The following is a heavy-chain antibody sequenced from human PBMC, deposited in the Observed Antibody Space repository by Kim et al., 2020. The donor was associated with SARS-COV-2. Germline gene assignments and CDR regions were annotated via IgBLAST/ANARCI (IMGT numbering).Heavy chain of an antibody. Sequence: GGTLSLSCTASGFTFGNYWMNWVRQAPGKGLEWVANIKQDGSEKYYVASVKGRFTISRHDAQNSLYLQMNSPTADDTAVYYCARDILPRDYWGQGTLVTVSS. J-gene: IGHJ4*02. D-gene: IGHD2-21*01. V-gene: IGHV3-7*01. CDR1: GFTFGNYW. CDR3: ARDILPRDY. CDR2: IKQDGSEK.